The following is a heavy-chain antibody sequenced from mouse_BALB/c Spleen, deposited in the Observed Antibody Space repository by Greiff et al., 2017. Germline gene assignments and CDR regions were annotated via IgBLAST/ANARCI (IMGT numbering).Heavy chain of an antibody. J-gene: IGHJ3*01. CDR3: AREGYEGAY. V-gene: IGHV5-17*02. D-gene: IGHD2-2*01. CDR2: ISSGSSTI. Sequence: EVNLVESGGGLVQPGGSRKLSCAASGFTFSSFGMHWVRQAPEKGLEWVAYISSGSSTIYYADTVKGRFTISRDNPKNTLFLQMTSLRSEDTAMYYCAREGYEGAYWGQGTLVTVSA. CDR1: GFTFSSFG.